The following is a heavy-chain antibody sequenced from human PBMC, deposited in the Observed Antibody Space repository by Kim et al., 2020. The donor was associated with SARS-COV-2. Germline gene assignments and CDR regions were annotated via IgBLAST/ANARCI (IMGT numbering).Heavy chain of an antibody. CDR2: SGSGGGT. J-gene: IGHJ4*02. V-gene: IGHV3-23*01. CDR3: AEIVY. Sequence: SGSGGGTYSADSWKGRSTISRDSSKNTLYLQMNSLSAEDTAVYYCAEIVYWGQGTLVTVSS. D-gene: IGHD1-26*01.